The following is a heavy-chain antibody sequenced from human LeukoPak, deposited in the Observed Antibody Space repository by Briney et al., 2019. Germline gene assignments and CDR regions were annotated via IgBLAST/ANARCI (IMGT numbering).Heavy chain of an antibody. CDR3: AKDPNGDFIGTFDI. CDR1: QFNFNKFG. D-gene: IGHD4-17*01. V-gene: IGHV3-23*01. J-gene: IGHJ3*02. CDR2: ISGNGGST. Sequence: GGSLRLSCATSQFNFNKFGMSWVRQAPGKGLEWVSSISGNGGSTQYADSVQGRFAISRDNSKNTLYLQMNSLRAEDTAVYFCAKDPNGDFIGTFDIWGQGTMVTVSS.